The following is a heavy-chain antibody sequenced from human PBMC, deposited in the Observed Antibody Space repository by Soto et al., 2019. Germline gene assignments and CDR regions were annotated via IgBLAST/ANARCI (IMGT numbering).Heavy chain of an antibody. Sequence: GGSLRLSCAASGFTFSNAWMNWVRQAPGKGLEWVGRIKSKTDGGTTDYAAPVKGRFTISRDDSKNTLYLQMNSLKTEDTAVYYCTTAPDSNYYDSSGYYYWGQGTLVTVSS. CDR3: TTAPDSNYYDSSGYYY. D-gene: IGHD3-22*01. CDR1: GFTFSNAW. J-gene: IGHJ4*02. V-gene: IGHV3-15*07. CDR2: IKSKTDGGTT.